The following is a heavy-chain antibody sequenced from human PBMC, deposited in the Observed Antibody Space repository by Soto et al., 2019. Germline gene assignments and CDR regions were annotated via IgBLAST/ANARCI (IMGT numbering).Heavy chain of an antibody. V-gene: IGHV4-59*08. D-gene: IGHD2-2*01. J-gene: IGHJ5*02. CDR2: IYYSGST. Sequence: SETLSLTCTVSGGSISSYYWSWIRQPPGKGLEWIGYIYYSGSTNYNPSLKSRVTISVDTSKNQFSLKLSSVTAADTAVYYCARQLIKQLQSRWFDPWGQGTLVTVSS. CDR1: GGSISSYY. CDR3: ARQLIKQLQSRWFDP.